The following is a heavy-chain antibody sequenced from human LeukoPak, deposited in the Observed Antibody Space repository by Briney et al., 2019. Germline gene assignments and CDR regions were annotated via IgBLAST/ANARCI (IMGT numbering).Heavy chain of an antibody. CDR2: MCSGVSTI. J-gene: IGHJ3*02. CDR1: RVTFSDYY. CDR3: ARVLRGGNSGYTFDI. D-gene: IGHD4-23*01. V-gene: IGHV3-11*01. Sequence: GGSLRLSCAASRVTFSDYYMSSVRQAPGEGLAWVSYMCSGVSTISYADSVKGRFTISRDNAENSLYLQMNSLRVEDTAVYYCARVLRGGNSGYTFDIWGQGTMVTVSS.